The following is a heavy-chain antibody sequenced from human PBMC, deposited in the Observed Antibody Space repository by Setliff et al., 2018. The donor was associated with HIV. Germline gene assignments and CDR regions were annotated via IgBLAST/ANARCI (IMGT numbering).Heavy chain of an antibody. V-gene: IGHV1-69*13. CDR1: GGTFSIFS. D-gene: IGHD3-3*01. J-gene: IGHJ3*02. CDR2: IIPVFGPP. CDR3: ARLPFITIFGVLNGDDGLDI. Sequence: GASVKVSCKTSGGTFSIFSITWVRQAPGQGLEWMGGIIPVFGPPNYAEKFQRRLTITADESTNTAYMELSSLRSDDSAVYYCARLPFITIFGVLNGDDGLDIWGQGTMVTVSS.